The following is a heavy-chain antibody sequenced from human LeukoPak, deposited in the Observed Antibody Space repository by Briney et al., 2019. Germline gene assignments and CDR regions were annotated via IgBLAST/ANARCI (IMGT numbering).Heavy chain of an antibody. D-gene: IGHD2-2*01. Sequence: GASVKVSCKASGYTFTSYGISWVRQAPGQGLEWMGWISAYNGNTNYAQKLQGRVTMPTDTSTSTAYMELRSLRSDDTAVYYCARIPAAMQGYYYYYMAVWGKGTTVTVSS. V-gene: IGHV1-18*01. CDR3: ARIPAAMQGYYYYYMAV. CDR1: GYTFTSYG. J-gene: IGHJ6*03. CDR2: ISAYNGNT.